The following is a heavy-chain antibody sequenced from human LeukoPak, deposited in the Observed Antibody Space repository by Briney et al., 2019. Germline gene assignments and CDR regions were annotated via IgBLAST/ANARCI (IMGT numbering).Heavy chain of an antibody. CDR2: INPGDSDT. D-gene: IGHD3-10*01. CDR1: GYSFTSSW. CDR3: ARQPGAGWFDP. Sequence: GESLKISCQASGYSFTSSWIGWARQMPGKGLEWMAIINPGDSDTRYSPSFQGQVTISADKSISTVYLQWGSLKASDTAMYFCARQPGAGWFDPWGQGTLVTVSS. J-gene: IGHJ5*02. V-gene: IGHV5-51*01.